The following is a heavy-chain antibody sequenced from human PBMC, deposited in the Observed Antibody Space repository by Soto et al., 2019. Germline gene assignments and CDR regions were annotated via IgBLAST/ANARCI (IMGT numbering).Heavy chain of an antibody. CDR3: ARGWSRWRYFDF. J-gene: IGHJ4*02. D-gene: IGHD3-3*01. V-gene: IGHV1-18*01. Sequence: ASVKVSCKASGYTFTSYGISWVRQAPGQGLEWMGWISAYNGNTNYAQKLQGRVTMSVDTSKNQFSLKLTSVTAADTAVYYCARGWSRWRYFDFWGQGTLVTSPQ. CDR2: ISAYNGNT. CDR1: GYTFTSYG.